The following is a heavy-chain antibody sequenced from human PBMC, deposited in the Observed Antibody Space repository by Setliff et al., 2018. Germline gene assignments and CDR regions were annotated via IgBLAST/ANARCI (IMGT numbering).Heavy chain of an antibody. V-gene: IGHV3-11*04. CDR2: ISRGGNTI. CDR1: GFTFSDYY. Sequence: KLGGSLRLSCAASGFTFSDYYMTWIRQAPGKGLEWVSYISRGGNTIYYADSVKGRFTISRDNARDSLFLQMSSLRAEDTAVYYCAREVVGAPSTFDIWGQGTMVTVS. CDR3: AREVVGAPSTFDI. J-gene: IGHJ3*02. D-gene: IGHD1-26*01.